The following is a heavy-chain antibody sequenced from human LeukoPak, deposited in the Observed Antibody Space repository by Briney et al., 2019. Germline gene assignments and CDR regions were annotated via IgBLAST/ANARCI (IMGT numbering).Heavy chain of an antibody. Sequence: GGSLRLSCAASGFTVSSNHMSWVRQAPGKGLKWVSIIYSGGTTYYADSVKGRFTISRDNSKNSLYLQMNSLRAEDTAVYYCARDADYGGNPDAFDVWGRGAIVTVSS. CDR3: ARDADYGGNPDAFDV. J-gene: IGHJ3*01. CDR1: GFTVSSNH. CDR2: IYSGGTT. D-gene: IGHD4-23*01. V-gene: IGHV3-53*01.